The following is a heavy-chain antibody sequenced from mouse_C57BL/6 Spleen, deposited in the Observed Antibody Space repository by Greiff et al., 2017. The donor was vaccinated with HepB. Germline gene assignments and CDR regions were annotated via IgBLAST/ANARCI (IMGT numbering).Heavy chain of an antibody. CDR3: TRGTGHFDY. CDR1: GYTFTDYE. D-gene: IGHD4-1*01. Sequence: QLQLQQSGAELVRPGASVTLSCKASGYTFTDYEMHWVKQTPVHGLEWIGAIDPETGGTAYNQKFKGKAILTADKSSSTAYMELRSLTSEDSAVYYCTRGTGHFDYWGQGTTLTVSS. CDR2: IDPETGGT. V-gene: IGHV1-15*01. J-gene: IGHJ2*01.